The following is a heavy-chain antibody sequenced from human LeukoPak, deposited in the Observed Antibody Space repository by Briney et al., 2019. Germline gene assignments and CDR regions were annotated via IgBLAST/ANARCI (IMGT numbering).Heavy chain of an antibody. V-gene: IGHV3-9*01. CDR1: GFTFDDYA. J-gene: IGHJ6*02. CDR2: ISWNSGSI. Sequence: GGSLRLSCAASGFTFDDYAMHWVRQAPGKGLEWVSGISWNSGSIGYADSVKGRFTISRDNAKNSLYLQMNSLRAEDTAVYYCARGGSSSSRQYYYYYYGMDVWGQGTTVTVSS. D-gene: IGHD6-6*01. CDR3: ARGGSSSSRQYYYYYYGMDV.